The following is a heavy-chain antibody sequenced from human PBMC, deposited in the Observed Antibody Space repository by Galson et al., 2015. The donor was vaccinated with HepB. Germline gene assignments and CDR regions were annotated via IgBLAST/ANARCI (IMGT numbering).Heavy chain of an antibody. CDR2: ISGSGGST. J-gene: IGHJ4*02. Sequence: LRLSCAASGFTFSSYWMSWVRQAPGKGLEGVSGISGSGGSTSHADSVKGRFTISGDNSKNTLYLQMNSLRAEDTAIYYCAKGRYTYPFDYYFDSWGQGTLVSVSS. CDR1: GFTFSSYW. D-gene: IGHD5-18*01. V-gene: IGHV3-23*01. CDR3: AKGRYTYPFDYYFDS.